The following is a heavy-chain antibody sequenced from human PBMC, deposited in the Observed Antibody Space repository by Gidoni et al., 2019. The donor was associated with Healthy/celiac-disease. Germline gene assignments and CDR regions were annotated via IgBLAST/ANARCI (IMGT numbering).Heavy chain of an antibody. CDR3: ARRSGGSDTLDY. CDR2: IYTSGST. D-gene: IGHD2-15*01. Sequence: QVQLQESGPGLVKPSQTLSLTCTVSGGSISSGSYYWSWIRQPAGKGLEWIGRIYTSGSTNYTPSLKSRVTISVDTSKNQFSLKLSSVTAADTAVYYCARRSGGSDTLDYWGQGTLVTVSS. V-gene: IGHV4-61*02. J-gene: IGHJ4*02. CDR1: GGSISSGSYY.